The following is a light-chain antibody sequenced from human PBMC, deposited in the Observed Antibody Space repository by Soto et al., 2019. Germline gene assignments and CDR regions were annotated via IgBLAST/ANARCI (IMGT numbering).Light chain of an antibody. CDR3: QEYDASPIT. CDR1: QSIRSER. CDR2: DAS. Sequence: EILLTQSPDTLSLSPGERATLSCRASQSIRSERLAWYQQKPGQAPRLVIFDASNRASGMPERFSGSGSGTDFTLTISRLEPEDFAVYYCQEYDASPITFGLGTRLEIK. J-gene: IGKJ5*01. V-gene: IGKV3-20*01.